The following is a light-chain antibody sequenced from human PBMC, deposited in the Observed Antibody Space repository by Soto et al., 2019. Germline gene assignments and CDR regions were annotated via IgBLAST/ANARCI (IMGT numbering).Light chain of an antibody. CDR3: SSYTSRTLYV. CDR2: DVF. Sequence: QSVLTQPASVSGSPGQSITISCAGTNSDVYNYVSWYQQHPGKAPKIMIYDVFNRPSGVSNRFSGSQSGNTASLTISGIQSEDEADYYCSSYTSRTLYVFGPGTKVNVL. V-gene: IGLV2-14*03. CDR1: NSDVYNY. J-gene: IGLJ1*01.